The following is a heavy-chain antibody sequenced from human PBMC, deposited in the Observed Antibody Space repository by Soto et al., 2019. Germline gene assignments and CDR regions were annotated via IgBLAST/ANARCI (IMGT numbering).Heavy chain of an antibody. CDR1: GDSVSRNSGA. CDR3: ARVIPDLYYYGMDV. Sequence: SQTLSLTCAIPGDSVSRNSGAWNWIRQSPSRGLEWLGRTYYRSKWYTDYALSVKSRITINPETSKNRFSLQLNSVTPEDTAVYYCARVIPDLYYYGMDVRVQGTTVTVSS. V-gene: IGHV6-1*01. J-gene: IGHJ6*02. CDR2: TYYRSKWYT. D-gene: IGHD2-21*01.